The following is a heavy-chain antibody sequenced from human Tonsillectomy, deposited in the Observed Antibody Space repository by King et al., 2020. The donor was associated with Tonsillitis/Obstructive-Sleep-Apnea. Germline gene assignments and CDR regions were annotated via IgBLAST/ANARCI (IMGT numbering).Heavy chain of an antibody. D-gene: IGHD2-2*01. CDR1: GGSISSYY. J-gene: IGHJ6*03. Sequence: QLQESGPGLVKPSETLSLTCTVSGGSISSYYWSWIRQPPGKGLEWSGYIFYSGSTNYNPSLKSRVTISVDTSKNQFSLKLSPVTAADTAVYYCARDHCSSTSCYGNYYYMDVWGKGTTVTVSS. CDR2: IFYSGST. CDR3: ARDHCSSTSCYGNYYYMDV. V-gene: IGHV4-59*01.